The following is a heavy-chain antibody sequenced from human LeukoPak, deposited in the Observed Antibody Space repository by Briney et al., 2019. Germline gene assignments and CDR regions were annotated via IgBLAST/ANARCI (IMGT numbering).Heavy chain of an antibody. Sequence: GGSLRLSCAASGFTFSSYGMHWVRQAPGKGLEWVAVIWYDGSNKYYADSVKGRFTISRDNSKNTLYLQMNSLKTEDTAVYYCSASITMVRGSSQGRVYWGQGTLVTVSS. V-gene: IGHV3-33*01. J-gene: IGHJ4*02. D-gene: IGHD3-10*01. CDR3: SASITMVRGSSQGRVY. CDR1: GFTFSSYG. CDR2: IWYDGSNK.